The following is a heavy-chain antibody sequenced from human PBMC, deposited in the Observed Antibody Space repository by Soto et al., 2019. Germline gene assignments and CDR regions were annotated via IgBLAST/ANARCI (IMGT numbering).Heavy chain of an antibody. V-gene: IGHV3-23*01. Sequence: LRLSCAASGFTFSSYAMTWVRQAPGKGLEWVSALSGTGLSTYYADSVKGRFAISRDNSRNTLYLQMNSLRAEDTAVYYCATSYDSSGYDYWGQGTLVTAPQ. CDR3: ATSYDSSGYDY. D-gene: IGHD3-22*01. J-gene: IGHJ4*02. CDR2: LSGTGLST. CDR1: GFTFSSYA.